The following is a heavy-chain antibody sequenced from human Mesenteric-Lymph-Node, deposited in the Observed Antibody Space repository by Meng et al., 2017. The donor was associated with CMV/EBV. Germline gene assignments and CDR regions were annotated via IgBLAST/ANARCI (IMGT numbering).Heavy chain of an antibody. CDR2: IWYDGSNK. CDR3: ARRSSISILGVVLSGWGYNVDV. V-gene: IGHV3-33*01. CDR1: GFTFSSYA. Sequence: GESLKISCAASGFTFSSYAMHWVRQAPGKGLEWVTVIWYDGSNKDYADSVKGRFTISRDNSKNTLYLQMNSLRAEDTAVYYCARRSSISILGVVLSGWGYNVDVWGQGTAVTVSS. D-gene: IGHD3-3*01. J-gene: IGHJ6*02.